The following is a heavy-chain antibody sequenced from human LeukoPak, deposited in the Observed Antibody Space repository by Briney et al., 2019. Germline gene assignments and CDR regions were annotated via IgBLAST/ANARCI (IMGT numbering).Heavy chain of an antibody. V-gene: IGHV4-59*08. CDR1: GVSISDYY. J-gene: IGHJ6*02. D-gene: IGHD1-26*01. CDR3: AGHAEQPPRSYYYNGMDV. CDR2: IYYSGST. Sequence: SETLSLTCAASGVSISDYYRSWIRQPPGKGLEWIGYIYYSGSTNYNPSLKSRVTISVDTSKNQFYLKLSSVTAADTAVYYCAGHAEQPPRSYYYNGMDVWGQGTTVTVSS.